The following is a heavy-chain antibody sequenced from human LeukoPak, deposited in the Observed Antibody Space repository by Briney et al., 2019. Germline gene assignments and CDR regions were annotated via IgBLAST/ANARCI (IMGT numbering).Heavy chain of an antibody. J-gene: IGHJ4*02. CDR2: NSGSSGST. CDR1: GFTFSSYA. CDR3: AKQGGNWVSFFDY. D-gene: IGHD7-27*01. Sequence: GGSLRLTCAASGFTFSSYAMSWVRQAPGKGLEWVSANSGSSGSTYYADSVKGRFTISRDNSKNTLYLQMNSLRAEDTAVYYCAKQGGNWVSFFDYWGQGPLVTVSS. V-gene: IGHV3-23*01.